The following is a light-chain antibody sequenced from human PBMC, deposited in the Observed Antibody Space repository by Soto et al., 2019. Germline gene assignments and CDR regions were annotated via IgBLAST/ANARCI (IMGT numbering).Light chain of an antibody. CDR1: QDINTY. CDR2: DAS. CDR3: QHYDNLLLT. V-gene: IGKV1-33*01. Sequence: DIQMTQSPSSLSASVGDRVTITCQASQDINTYLNWYQQKPGKAPKLLIYDASKLETGVPSRFSGRGSGIDFTLTVTSMQPEDIATYFSQHYDNLLLTFGGGTKVELK. J-gene: IGKJ4*01.